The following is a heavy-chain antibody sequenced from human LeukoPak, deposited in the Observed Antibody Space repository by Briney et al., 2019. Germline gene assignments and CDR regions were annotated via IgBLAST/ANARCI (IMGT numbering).Heavy chain of an antibody. Sequence: ASVKVSCKASKYTLTDHDIHWVRQAPGQRLEWMGWINPGNGNTKYSQKFQGRVTITADESTSTAYMELSSLRSEDTAVYYCARDRYYYGSDVWGQGTTVTVSS. V-gene: IGHV1-3*01. CDR2: INPGNGNT. CDR3: ARDRYYYGSDV. J-gene: IGHJ6*02. D-gene: IGHD3-10*01. CDR1: KYTLTDHD.